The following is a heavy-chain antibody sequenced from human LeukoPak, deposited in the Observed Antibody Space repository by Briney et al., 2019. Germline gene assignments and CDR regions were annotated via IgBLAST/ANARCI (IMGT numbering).Heavy chain of an antibody. D-gene: IGHD3-3*01. J-gene: IGHJ4*02. CDR3: ARGLFGYFDY. V-gene: IGHV4-34*01. Sequence: SETLSLTCAVYGGTFSGYYWSWIRPPPGKGLEWIGEINHSGSTNYNPSLKSRVTISVDTSKNQFSLKLSSVTAADTAVYYCARGLFGYFDYWGQGTLVTVSS. CDR1: GGTFSGYY. CDR2: INHSGST.